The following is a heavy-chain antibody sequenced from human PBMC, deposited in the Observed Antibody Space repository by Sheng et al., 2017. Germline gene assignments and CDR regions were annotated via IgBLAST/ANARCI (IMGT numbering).Heavy chain of an antibody. J-gene: IGHJ4*02. CDR2: IRYDGSNK. Sequence: QVQLVESGGGVVQPGGSLRLSCAASGFTFSSYGMHWVRQAPGKGLEWVAFIRYDGSNKYYADSVKGRFTISRDNSKNTLYLQMNSLRAEDTAVYYCAKDFYYYDSSGSLWYWGQGTLVTVSS. V-gene: IGHV3-30*02. CDR1: GFTFSSYG. CDR3: AKDFYYYDSSGSLWY. D-gene: IGHD3-22*01.